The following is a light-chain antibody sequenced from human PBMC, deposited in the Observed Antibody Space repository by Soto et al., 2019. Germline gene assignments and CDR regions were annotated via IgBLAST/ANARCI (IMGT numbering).Light chain of an antibody. CDR1: PSVTIF. J-gene: IGKJ1*01. Sequence: VLTRSPAPQTLSPGAGATISCRASPSVTIFLSGYQQKPGRSPRLLIYGASTRATGIPARFSGSGSGTEFSPTISSLQPYEFSAYYYHQYNDRPPRTFGQGTKV. CDR2: GAS. CDR3: HQYNDRPPRT. V-gene: IGKV3-15*01.